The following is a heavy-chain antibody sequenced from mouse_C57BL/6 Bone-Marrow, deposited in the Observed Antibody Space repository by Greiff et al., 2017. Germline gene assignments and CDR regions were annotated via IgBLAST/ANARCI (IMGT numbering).Heavy chain of an antibody. J-gene: IGHJ2*01. V-gene: IGHV1-81*01. Sequence: VKLMESGAELARPGASVKLSCKASGYTFTSYGISWVKQRTGQGLEWIGEIYPRSGNTYYNAKFKGKATLTAAKSSSTASMELRSLTSEDSAGYVCTREWAVEATVDYWGQGTTLTVSS. CDR2: IYPRSGNT. CDR1: GYTFTSYG. D-gene: IGHD1-1*01. CDR3: TREWAVEATVDY.